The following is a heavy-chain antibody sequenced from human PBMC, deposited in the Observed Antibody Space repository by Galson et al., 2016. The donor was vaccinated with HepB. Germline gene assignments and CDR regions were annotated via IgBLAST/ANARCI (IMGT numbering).Heavy chain of an antibody. J-gene: IGHJ4*02. V-gene: IGHV3-23*01. CDR3: AKDTTSTIATAGRADY. CDR1: GFTFSTTA. CDR2: ISGSGGST. D-gene: IGHD6-13*01. Sequence: SLRLSCAASGFTFSTTAMNWVRQAPGKGLEWVSVISGSGGSTYYADSVKGRFTISRDNSKSTRYLQMNSLRAEDAAVYYCAKDTTSTIATAGRADYWGQGTLVTVSS.